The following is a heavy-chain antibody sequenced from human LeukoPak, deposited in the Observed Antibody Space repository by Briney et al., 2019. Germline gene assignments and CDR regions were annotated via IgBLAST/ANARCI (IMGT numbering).Heavy chain of an antibody. CDR3: ARGPRYFDWLFY. CDR1: GYTFTSYD. Sequence: ASVKVSCKASGYTFTSYDINWVRQATGQGLEWMGWMNPNSGNTGYAQKFQGRVTMTRNTSISTAYMELSSLRSEDTAVYYCARGPRYFDWLFYWGQGTLVTVSS. J-gene: IGHJ4*02. CDR2: MNPNSGNT. D-gene: IGHD3-9*01. V-gene: IGHV1-8*01.